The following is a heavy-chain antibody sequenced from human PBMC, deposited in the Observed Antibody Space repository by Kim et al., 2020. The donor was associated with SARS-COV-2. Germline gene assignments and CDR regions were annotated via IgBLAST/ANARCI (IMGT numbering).Heavy chain of an antibody. V-gene: IGHV3-30*18. D-gene: IGHD4-17*01. Sequence: GGSLRLSCAASGFTFSSYGMHWVRQAPGKGLEWVAVISYDGINKYYADSVKGRFTISRDNSKNTLYLQLNSLRAEDTAVYYCAKDRRGDSSLDYWGQGTLVTVSS. J-gene: IGHJ4*02. CDR1: GFTFSSYG. CDR3: AKDRRGDSSLDY. CDR2: ISYDGINK.